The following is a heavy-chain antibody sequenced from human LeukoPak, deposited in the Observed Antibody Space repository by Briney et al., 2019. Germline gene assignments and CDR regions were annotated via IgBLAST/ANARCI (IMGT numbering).Heavy chain of an antibody. Sequence: SETLSLTCTVSGTSISSYYWSWIRQPPGKGLEWSAYFAYSGTSNYNPSLKSRVTFSVDTFKNQFSLKLSSVTAADTAVYYCAMHGGDWTFASWGQGTLVTVSS. CDR2: FAYSGTS. D-gene: IGHD2-21*01. CDR1: GTSISSYY. CDR3: AMHGGDWTFAS. V-gene: IGHV4-59*08. J-gene: IGHJ4*02.